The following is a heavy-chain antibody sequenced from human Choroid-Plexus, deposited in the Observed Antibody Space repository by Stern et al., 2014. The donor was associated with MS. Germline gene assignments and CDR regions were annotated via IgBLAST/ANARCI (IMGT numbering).Heavy chain of an antibody. J-gene: IGHJ6*02. Sequence: QVQLVQPGAEVKKPGASVKVSCKTSGYIFTGYYIHWVRQAPGQGLAWMAWVNPNTGGKKYAQKVQGRGTMSRDTSISTAYVELSSLTSDDTAVYYCARDQRGITIFGVVTDYYYLGMDVWGQGTTVTVSS. CDR1: GYIFTGYY. D-gene: IGHD3-3*01. CDR3: ARDQRGITIFGVVTDYYYLGMDV. V-gene: IGHV1-2*02. CDR2: VNPNTGGK.